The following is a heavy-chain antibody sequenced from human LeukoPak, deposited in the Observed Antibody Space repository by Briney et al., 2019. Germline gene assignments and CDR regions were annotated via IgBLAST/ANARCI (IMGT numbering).Heavy chain of an antibody. J-gene: IGHJ3*02. CDR3: ARGVAITWTGSYSSGWNDAFDI. CDR1: GFTFSTYA. V-gene: IGHV3-64*01. CDR2: ISTDGGRT. D-gene: IGHD6-19*01. Sequence: PGGSLRLSCAASGFTFSTYAIHWARQAPWKGLEYVSAISTDGGRTYYGNSVKGRFTISRDNSKNTVYLQMDSLRAEDMAVYYCARGVAITWTGSYSSGWNDAFDIWGQGTMVTVS.